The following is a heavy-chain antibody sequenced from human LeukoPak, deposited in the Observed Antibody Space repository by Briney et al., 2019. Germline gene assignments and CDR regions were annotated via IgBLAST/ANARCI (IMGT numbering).Heavy chain of an antibody. CDR1: GGSISSGGYS. D-gene: IGHD3-22*01. J-gene: IGHJ5*02. CDR3: ARAPYYYDSSGYYYAWFDP. CDR2: IYYSGST. Sequence: PSETLSLTCAVSGGSISSGGYSWSWIRQPPGKGLEWIGYIYYSGSTYYNPSLKSRVTMSVDTSKNQFSLKLSSVTAADTAVYYCARAPYYYDSSGYYYAWFDPWGQGTLVTVSS. V-gene: IGHV4-30-4*07.